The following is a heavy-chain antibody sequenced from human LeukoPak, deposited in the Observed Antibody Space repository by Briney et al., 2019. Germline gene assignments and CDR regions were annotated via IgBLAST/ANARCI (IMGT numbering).Heavy chain of an antibody. CDR1: GGSFSGYY. V-gene: IGHV4-34*01. D-gene: IGHD3-10*01. Sequence: SETLSLTCAVYGGSFSGYYWSWIRQPPGKGLEWIGEINHSGSTNYNPSLKSRVTMSVDTSKNQFSLKLSSVTAADTAVYYCARDMVRGVIRFGFDPWGQGTLVTVSS. CDR3: ARDMVRGVIRFGFDP. J-gene: IGHJ5*02. CDR2: INHSGST.